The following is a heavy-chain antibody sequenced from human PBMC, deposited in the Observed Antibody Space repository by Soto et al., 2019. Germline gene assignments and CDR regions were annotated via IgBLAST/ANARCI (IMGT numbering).Heavy chain of an antibody. CDR1: GYSFTNFG. V-gene: IGHV1-18*01. CDR2: VSNYNGNR. D-gene: IGHD3-10*01. CDR3: ASGKMVRGPRPQYYFYFGMDV. Sequence: QVQLVQSGLEVKKPGASVKVSCKASGYSFTNFGFNWVRQAPGQGLEWMGWVSNYNGNRKYAEKFQGRVTMTTDTSANTAYMELGSLRSADTALYYCASGKMVRGPRPQYYFYFGMDVWGQGTTLIVSS. J-gene: IGHJ6*02.